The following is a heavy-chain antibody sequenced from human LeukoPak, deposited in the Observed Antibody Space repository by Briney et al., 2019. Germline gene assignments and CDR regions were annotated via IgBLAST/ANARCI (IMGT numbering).Heavy chain of an antibody. CDR1: GFTFSIYA. CDR2: ISATDVRT. V-gene: IGHV3-23*01. D-gene: IGHD6-19*01. CDR3: ARGTSSGFDY. Sequence: GGSLRLSCAASGFTFSIYAMSWVRQAPGKGLEWVSAISATDVRTYYADSVKGRFTISRENAKNSSYLQMNSLGAGDTAVYYCARGTSSGFDYWGQGTLVTVSS. J-gene: IGHJ4*02.